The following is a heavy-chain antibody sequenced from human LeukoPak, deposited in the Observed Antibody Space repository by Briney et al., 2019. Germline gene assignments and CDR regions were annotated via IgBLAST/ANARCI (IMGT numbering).Heavy chain of an antibody. CDR2: IYSGGST. D-gene: IGHD3-10*01. J-gene: IGHJ4*02. CDR1: GFTFSSYG. Sequence: PGGSLRLSCAASGFTFSSYGMSWVRQAPGKGLESVSVIYSGGSTYYADSVRGRFIISRDNSKNTLYLQMNSLRVEDTAVYYCARVGGHWGQGTLVTVSS. V-gene: IGHV3-53*01. CDR3: ARVGGH.